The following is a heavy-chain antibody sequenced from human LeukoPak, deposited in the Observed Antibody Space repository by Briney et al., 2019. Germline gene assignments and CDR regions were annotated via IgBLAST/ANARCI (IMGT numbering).Heavy chain of an antibody. Sequence: SETLSLTCAVYGGSFSGYYWSWIRQPPGKGLEWIGEINHSGSTNYNPSLKSRVTISVDTSKNQCSLKLSSVTAPDTAVYYCARVKLRYFDWLSHFDYWGQGTLVTVSS. CDR2: INHSGST. D-gene: IGHD3-9*01. CDR3: ARVKLRYFDWLSHFDY. J-gene: IGHJ4*02. CDR1: GGSFSGYY. V-gene: IGHV4-34*01.